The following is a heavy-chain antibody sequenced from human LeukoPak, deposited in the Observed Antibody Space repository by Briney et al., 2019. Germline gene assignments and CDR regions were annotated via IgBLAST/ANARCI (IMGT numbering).Heavy chain of an antibody. Sequence: KPSETLSLTCAVYGGSFSGYYWSWIRQPPGKGLESIGEINHSGSTNYNPSLKSRVTISIDTSKNQFSLKLSSVTAADTAVYYCASSPGIIGGWWFDPWGQGTLVTVSS. CDR2: INHSGST. V-gene: IGHV4-34*01. D-gene: IGHD3-10*01. CDR3: ASSPGIIGGWWFDP. CDR1: GGSFSGYY. J-gene: IGHJ5*02.